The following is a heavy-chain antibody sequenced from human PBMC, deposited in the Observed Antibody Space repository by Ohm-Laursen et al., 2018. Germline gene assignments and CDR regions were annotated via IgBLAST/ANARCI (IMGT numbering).Heavy chain of an antibody. Sequence: SQTLSLTCTVSGGSISSGGYYWSWIRQHPGKGLEWIGYIYYSGSTYYNPSLKSRVTISVDTSKNQFSLKLSSVTAADTAVYYCARVDRYYYYGMDVWGQGTTVTVSS. J-gene: IGHJ6*02. V-gene: IGHV4-31*03. CDR1: GGSISSGGYY. CDR2: IYYSGST. CDR3: ARVDRYYYYGMDV.